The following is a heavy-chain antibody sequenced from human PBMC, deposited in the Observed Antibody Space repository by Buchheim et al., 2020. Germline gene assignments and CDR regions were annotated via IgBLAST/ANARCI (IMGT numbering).Heavy chain of an antibody. V-gene: IGHV3-30*18. CDR3: AKDFNPWKQWLEQGNPFDY. J-gene: IGHJ4*02. CDR2: ISYDGSNK. Sequence: QVYLVESGGGVVQPGKSLRLSCEASEFTFSSYGMHWVRQAPGKGLEWMAVISYDGSNKYYADSVKGRFTISRDNSNNTVYLEMTSLRAEDTAIYYCAKDFNPWKQWLEQGNPFDYWGLGTL. CDR1: EFTFSSYG. D-gene: IGHD6-19*01.